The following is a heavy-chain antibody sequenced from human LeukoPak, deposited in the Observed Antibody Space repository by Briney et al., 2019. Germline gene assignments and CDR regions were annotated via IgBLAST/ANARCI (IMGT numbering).Heavy chain of an antibody. CDR1: GGTFSSYA. CDR3: ARQGVDSSGRYNYYYYGMDV. V-gene: IGHV1-69*06. J-gene: IGHJ6*04. CDR2: IIPIFGTA. D-gene: IGHD6-19*01. Sequence: ASVKVSCKASGGTFSSYAIGWVRQAPGQGLEWMGGIIPIFGTANYAQKFQGRVTITADKSTSTAYMELSSLRSEDTAVYYCARQGVDSSGRYNYYYYGMDVWGKGTTVTVSS.